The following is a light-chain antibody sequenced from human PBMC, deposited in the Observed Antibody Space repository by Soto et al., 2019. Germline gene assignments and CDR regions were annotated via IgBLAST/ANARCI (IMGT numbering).Light chain of an antibody. CDR2: DVT. CDR1: SSNIGFYNY. Sequence: QSALTQPASLSGSPGQSITISCTGTSSNIGFYNYVSWYQQHPGQAPRLIIYDVTNRPSGVSDRFSGSKSGSAAALTISGLQAADEGDYYCASYRDSNIFVFGTGTKLTVL. V-gene: IGLV2-14*03. J-gene: IGLJ1*01. CDR3: ASYRDSNIFV.